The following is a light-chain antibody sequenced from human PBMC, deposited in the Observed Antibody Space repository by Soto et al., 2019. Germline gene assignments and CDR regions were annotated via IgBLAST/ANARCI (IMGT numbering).Light chain of an antibody. CDR2: DVS. Sequence: QSALTQPASVSGSPGQSITISCAGTSSDVGGYTYVSWYQQHPGKAPKLMIYDVSNRPSGVSNRFSGSKSGNTASLTISGLQAEDEAEYYCTSYTSSSTPYVFGGGTKLTVL. J-gene: IGLJ1*01. V-gene: IGLV2-14*01. CDR3: TSYTSSSTPYV. CDR1: SSDVGGYTY.